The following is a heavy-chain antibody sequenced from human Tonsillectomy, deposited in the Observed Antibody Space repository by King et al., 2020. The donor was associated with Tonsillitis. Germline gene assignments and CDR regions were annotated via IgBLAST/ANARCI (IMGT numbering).Heavy chain of an antibody. CDR1: GFTFSSYG. D-gene: IGHD1-7*01. Sequence: VQLVESGGGVVQPGRSLRLSCAASGFTFSSYGMHWVRQAPGKGLEWVAVIWYDGSNKYYADLVKGRFTISRDNSKNTLYLHMNSLRAEDTAVFYCAKDMTSNWDSPNDAFDVWGQGTMVTVSS. CDR3: AKDMTSNWDSPNDAFDV. J-gene: IGHJ3*01. V-gene: IGHV3-33*06. CDR2: IWYDGSNK.